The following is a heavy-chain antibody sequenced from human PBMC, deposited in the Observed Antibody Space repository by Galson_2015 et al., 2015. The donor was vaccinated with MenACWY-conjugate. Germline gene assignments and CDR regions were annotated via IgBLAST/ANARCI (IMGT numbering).Heavy chain of an antibody. Sequence: SLRLSCAASGFTFSSYGMHWVRQAPGKGLEWVAVISYDGSNKYYADSVKGRFTISRDNSKNTLYLQMNSLRAEDTAVYYCAKDSLLSSDYYDSSGYKSGAFDIWGQGTMVTVSS. CDR2: ISYDGSNK. CDR1: GFTFSSYG. V-gene: IGHV3-30*18. CDR3: AKDSLLSSDYYDSSGYKSGAFDI. D-gene: IGHD3-22*01. J-gene: IGHJ3*02.